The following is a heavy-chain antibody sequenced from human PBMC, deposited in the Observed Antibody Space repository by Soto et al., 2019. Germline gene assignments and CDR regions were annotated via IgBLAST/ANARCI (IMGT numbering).Heavy chain of an antibody. V-gene: IGHV1-69*13. J-gene: IGHJ6*02. D-gene: IGHD2-8*02. CDR3: ARDMGGYGYYYYGMDV. CDR1: GGAFSSYA. Sequence: SVKVSCKASGGAFSSYAISWVRQAPGQGLEWMGGIIPIFGTANYAQKFQGRVTITADESTSTAYMELSSLRSEDTAVYYCARDMGGYGYYYYGMDVWGQGTTVTVSS. CDR2: IIPIFGTA.